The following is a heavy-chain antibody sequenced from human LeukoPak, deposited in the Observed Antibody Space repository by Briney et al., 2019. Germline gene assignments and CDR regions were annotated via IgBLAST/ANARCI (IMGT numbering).Heavy chain of an antibody. J-gene: IGHJ4*02. CDR1: GFTFSSYA. D-gene: IGHD6-19*01. CDR3: AKEGTGRLGYSSGWWVFDY. V-gene: IGHV3-23*01. CDR2: ISGSGGST. Sequence: GGSLRLSCAASGFTFSSYAMSWVRQAPGKGLEWVSAISGSGGSTYYADSVKGRFTISRDNSKNTLYLQMNSLRAEDTAVYYCAKEGTGRLGYSSGWWVFDYWGQGTLVTVSS.